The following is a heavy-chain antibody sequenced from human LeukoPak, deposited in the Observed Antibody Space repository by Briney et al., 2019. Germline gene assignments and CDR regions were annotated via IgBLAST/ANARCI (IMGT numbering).Heavy chain of an antibody. D-gene: IGHD3-22*01. J-gene: IGHJ1*01. V-gene: IGHV3-7*04. CDR1: GFTFSSYW. Sequence: GGTLRLSCAASGFTFSSYWMSWVRQAPGKGLEWMANIKQDGSEKYYVDSVKGRFTISRDNAKNSLYLQMNSLRAEDTAVYYCARDLTVYYYDSSGLEHWGQGTLVTVSS. CDR2: IKQDGSEK. CDR3: ARDLTVYYYDSSGLEH.